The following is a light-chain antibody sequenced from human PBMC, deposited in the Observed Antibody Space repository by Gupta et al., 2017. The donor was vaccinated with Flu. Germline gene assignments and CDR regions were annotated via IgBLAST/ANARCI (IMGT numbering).Light chain of an antibody. CDR1: GNVVRNF. V-gene: IGKV3-20*01. J-gene: IGKJ2*01. CDR2: GTS. CDR3: HQYTNSPST. Sequence: GALVSSPGEEGAPSCWGGGNVVRNFLVWYQQKPGQAPRVLIYGTSNSATGIPDRFSGGGSGTDFTLTIIRLEPEDSGLFYCHQYTNSPSTFGPGTKVEIK.